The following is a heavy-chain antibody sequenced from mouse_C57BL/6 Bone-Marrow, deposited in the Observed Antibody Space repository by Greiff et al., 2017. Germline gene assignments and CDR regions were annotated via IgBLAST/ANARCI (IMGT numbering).Heavy chain of an antibody. D-gene: IGHD2-5*01. Sequence: VQLQESGAELVKPGASVKMSCKASGYTFTSYWITWVKQRPGQGLEWIGDIYPGSGSTNYNEKFKSKATLTVDTSSSTAYMQLSSLTSEDSAVYYCARPHYSNYWYFDVWGTGTTVTVSS. CDR2: IYPGSGST. V-gene: IGHV1-55*01. J-gene: IGHJ1*03. CDR3: ARPHYSNYWYFDV. CDR1: GYTFTSYW.